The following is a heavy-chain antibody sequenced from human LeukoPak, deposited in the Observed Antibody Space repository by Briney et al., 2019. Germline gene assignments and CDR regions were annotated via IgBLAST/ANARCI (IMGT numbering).Heavy chain of an antibody. CDR3: ARSNPFAHYYYYGMDV. CDR2: IDPSDSYT. D-gene: IGHD1-14*01. CDR1: GYSFTSYW. J-gene: IGHJ6*04. V-gene: IGHV5-10-1*01. Sequence: GESLKISCKGSGYSFTSYWISWVRQMPGKGLEWMGRIDPSDSYTNYSPSLQGHVTISADKSISTAYLQWSSLKASDTAMYYCARSNPFAHYYYYGMDVWGKGTTVTVSS.